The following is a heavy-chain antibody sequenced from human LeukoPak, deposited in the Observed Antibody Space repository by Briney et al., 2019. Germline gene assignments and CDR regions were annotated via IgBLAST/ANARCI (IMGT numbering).Heavy chain of an antibody. J-gene: IGHJ4*02. CDR3: ARPPYDSSGYYPFFDY. CDR1: GYSFTSYW. V-gene: IGHV5-51*01. Sequence: GESLKISCKGSGYSFTSYWIGWVRPLPGKGLEWMGIIYPGDSDTRYSPSFQGQVTISADKSISTAYLQWSSLKASDTAMYYCARPPYDSSGYYPFFDYWGQGTLVTVSS. D-gene: IGHD3-22*01. CDR2: IYPGDSDT.